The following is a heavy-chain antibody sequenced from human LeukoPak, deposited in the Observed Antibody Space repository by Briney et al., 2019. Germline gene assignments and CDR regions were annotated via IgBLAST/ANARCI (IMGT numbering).Heavy chain of an antibody. CDR3: VKDYQVGNSPAFGDC. J-gene: IGHJ4*02. Sequence: PGGSLRLSRAASGFTFRSHAMNWVRQAPGKWLQFVSGLIENGATTYYADSVKGRFTISRDKSRSTVYLQMTSLRAEDTAVYYCVKDYQVGNSPAFGDCWGQGTLVTVSS. CDR1: GFTFRSHA. V-gene: IGHV3-23*01. D-gene: IGHD2-21*01. CDR2: LIENGATT.